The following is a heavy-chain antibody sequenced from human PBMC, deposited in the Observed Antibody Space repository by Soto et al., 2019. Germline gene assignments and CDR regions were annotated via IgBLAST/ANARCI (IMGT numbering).Heavy chain of an antibody. Sequence: EVQLVESGGGVVQPGGSLRLSCAASGFSFSDYEMNWVRQAPGKGLEWVSYSSRSGSTIEYADSVKGRFTISRDYAKTSLYLQMNSLRVEETAVYYCAIGYYSKKFDYWGQGTLVSVSS. V-gene: IGHV3-48*03. D-gene: IGHD3-22*01. CDR2: SSRSGSTI. J-gene: IGHJ4*02. CDR3: AIGYYSKKFDY. CDR1: GFSFSDYE.